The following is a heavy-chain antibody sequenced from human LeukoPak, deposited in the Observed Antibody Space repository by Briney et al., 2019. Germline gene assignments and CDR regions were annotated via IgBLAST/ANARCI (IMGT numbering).Heavy chain of an antibody. Sequence: SETLSLTCTVSGYSISSGYYWGWIRQPPGKGLEWIGSFYDSGNTYYNPSLKSRVTISVDTSKNQFSLKVRSVTAADTAVYYCARQGYYGSGRWYYYMDVWGKGTTVTISS. V-gene: IGHV4-38-2*02. CDR3: ARQGYYGSGRWYYYMDV. D-gene: IGHD3-10*01. J-gene: IGHJ6*03. CDR2: FYDSGNT. CDR1: GYSISSGYY.